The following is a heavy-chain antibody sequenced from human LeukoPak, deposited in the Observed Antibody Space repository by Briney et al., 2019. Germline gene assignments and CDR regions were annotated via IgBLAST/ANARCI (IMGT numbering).Heavy chain of an antibody. CDR1: GGSISTYY. V-gene: IGHV4-59*08. CDR3: ARVEPYSYYFGMDV. Sequence: NPSETLSLTCTVSGGSISTYYWSWIRQSPGKGLDWIGYIHDTGSTNYNPSLKSRVSISVDRSKSQFSLHLSSVTAADTAVYFCARVEPYSYYFGMDVWGQGTLVTVSS. CDR2: IHDTGST. D-gene: IGHD1-26*01. J-gene: IGHJ6*02.